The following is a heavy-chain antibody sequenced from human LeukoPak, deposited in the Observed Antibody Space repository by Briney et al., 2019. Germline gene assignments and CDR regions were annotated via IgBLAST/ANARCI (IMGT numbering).Heavy chain of an antibody. D-gene: IGHD5-18*01. J-gene: IGHJ4*02. Sequence: SLRLSCAASGFTFXSYAMSWVRQAPGKGLEGVSAISGSGGSTYYADSVKGRFTISRDNSKNTLYLQMNSLRAEDTAVYYCAKARIQLWDVDYWGQGTLVTVSS. CDR2: ISGSGGST. CDR1: GFTFXSYA. CDR3: AKARIQLWDVDY. V-gene: IGHV3-23*01.